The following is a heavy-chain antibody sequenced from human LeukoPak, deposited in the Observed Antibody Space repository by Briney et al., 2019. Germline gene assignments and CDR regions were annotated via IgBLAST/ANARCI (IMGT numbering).Heavy chain of an antibody. CDR2: INKDGSEK. V-gene: IGHV3-7*01. D-gene: IGHD3-10*02. CDR3: ASILWLYYYGRGGAFDI. CDR1: GFTFSSYW. J-gene: IGHJ3*02. Sequence: GGSLRLSCAASGFTFSSYWMSWVRQAPGKGLEWVANINKDGSEKYYVDSVKGRFTISRDNAKNSLYLQMSSLRAEDTAVYYCASILWLYYYGRGGAFDIWGQGTMVTVSS.